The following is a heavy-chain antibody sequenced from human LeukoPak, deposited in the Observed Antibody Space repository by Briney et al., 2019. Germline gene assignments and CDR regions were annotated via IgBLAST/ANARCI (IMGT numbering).Heavy chain of an antibody. D-gene: IGHD6-13*01. CDR2: INTNSGGT. J-gene: IGHJ4*02. CDR3: AREIAAVGNGY. Sequence: GASVKVSCKASGYTFTGYYMHWVRQAPGQGLEWMGWINTNSGGTNYAQKFQGRVTMTRDTSTSTAYMGLSRLRSDDTAVYYCAREIAAVGNGYWGQGTLVTVSS. CDR1: GYTFTGYY. V-gene: IGHV1-2*02.